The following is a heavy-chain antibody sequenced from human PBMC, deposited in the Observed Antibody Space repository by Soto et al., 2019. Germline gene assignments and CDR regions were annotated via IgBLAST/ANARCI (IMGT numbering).Heavy chain of an antibody. CDR2: ISTSSRTL. Sequence: GFLSLSCAASGFPLSSYSMTWVRQAPGKGLEWVSYISTSSRTLYYADSVKGRFTISRDNAKNALYLQMNSLRDEDTDVYYCARDLYGSWDIVVVVDNGGAYSGSDVWGQGTTVTGYS. CDR1: GFPLSSYS. V-gene: IGHV3-48*02. J-gene: IGHJ6*02. D-gene: IGHD2-15*01. CDR3: ARDLYGSWDIVVVVDNGGAYSGSDV.